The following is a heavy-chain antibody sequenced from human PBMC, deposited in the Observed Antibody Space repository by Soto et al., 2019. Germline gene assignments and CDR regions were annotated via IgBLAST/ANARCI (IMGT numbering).Heavy chain of an antibody. D-gene: IGHD4-17*01. V-gene: IGHV4-4*07. CDR3: ARSPAYGDYANLDT. CDR2: IHSTRSP. CDR1: GDSVSKYY. J-gene: IGHJ5*02. Sequence: LSETLSLTRTVSGDSVSKYYWNWIRQPAGKGLEWIGRIHSTRSPNYNPSLKSRVTMSVDTSKNQFSLKLNLTSVTAADTAVYYCARSPAYGDYANLDTWGQGTLVTVSS.